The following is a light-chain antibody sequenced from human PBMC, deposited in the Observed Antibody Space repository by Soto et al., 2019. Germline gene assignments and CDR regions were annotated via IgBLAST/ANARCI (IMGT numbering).Light chain of an antibody. Sequence: DIQMTQSPSSVCASVGERVSITCRTSQDMHIWLAWYQHKPGKAPKLLIYSADNLQSGVPSRFSGSGSGTQFAITVISLQPEDFATYFCQQSESLPLTFGGGTEVEIK. CDR1: QDMHIW. CDR3: QQSESLPLT. V-gene: IGKV1D-12*01. J-gene: IGKJ4*01. CDR2: SAD.